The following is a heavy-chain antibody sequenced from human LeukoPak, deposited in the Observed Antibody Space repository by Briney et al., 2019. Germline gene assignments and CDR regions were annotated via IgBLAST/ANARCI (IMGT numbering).Heavy chain of an antibody. CDR2: INHSGST. CDR1: GGSFSGYY. V-gene: IGHV4-34*01. J-gene: IGHJ4*02. Sequence: SETLSLTCAVYGGSFSGYYWSWIRQPPGKGLEWIGEINHSGSTNYNPSLKSRVTISVDTSKNQFSLKLSSVTAADTAVYYCSGILSRTSSVDYWGQGTLVTGSS. CDR3: SGILSRTSSVDY. D-gene: IGHD2-2*01.